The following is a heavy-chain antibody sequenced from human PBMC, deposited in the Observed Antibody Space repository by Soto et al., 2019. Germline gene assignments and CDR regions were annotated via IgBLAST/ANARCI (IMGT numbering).Heavy chain of an antibody. V-gene: IGHV1-18*04. J-gene: IGHJ4*02. CDR3: VRQYYDFWTDYPDFDY. CDR2: ISPNSGRP. D-gene: IGHD3-3*01. Sequence: QVQLVQSGAEVKRSGASVKVSCKASGYTFTKYDISWVRQAPGQGLEWLGLISPNSGRPSYAQKFEGRVTMTTDTSTTTAYLELRSLRSDDTAVYYCVRQYYDFWTDYPDFDYWGQGTLVTVSS. CDR1: GYTFTKYD.